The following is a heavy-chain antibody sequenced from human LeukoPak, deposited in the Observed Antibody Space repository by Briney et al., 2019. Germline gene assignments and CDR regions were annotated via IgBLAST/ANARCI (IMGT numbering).Heavy chain of an antibody. Sequence: GGSLRLSCAASGFTFSSYGMHWVRKAPGKGLGWVAVIWYDGSNKYYADSVKGRFTISRDNSKNTLYLQMNSLRAEDTAVYYCANLRFLESQSNAFDIWGQGTMVTVSS. CDR2: IWYDGSNK. CDR3: ANLRFLESQSNAFDI. J-gene: IGHJ3*02. D-gene: IGHD3-3*01. CDR1: GFTFSSYG. V-gene: IGHV3-33*08.